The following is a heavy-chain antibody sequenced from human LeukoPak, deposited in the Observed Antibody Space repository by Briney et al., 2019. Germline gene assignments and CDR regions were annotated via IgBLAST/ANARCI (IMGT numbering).Heavy chain of an antibody. J-gene: IGHJ6*02. D-gene: IGHD2-2*01. V-gene: IGHV5-51*01. CDR3: AGRDGYCSSTSCYADYYYGMDV. CDR1: GYSFTSYW. Sequence: GESLKISCKGSGYSFTSYWIGWVRQMPGKGLEWMGIIYPGDSDTTYSPSFQGQVTISADKSISTAYLQWSSLKASDTAMYYCAGRDGYCSSTSCYADYYYGMDVWGQGTTVTVSS. CDR2: IYPGDSDT.